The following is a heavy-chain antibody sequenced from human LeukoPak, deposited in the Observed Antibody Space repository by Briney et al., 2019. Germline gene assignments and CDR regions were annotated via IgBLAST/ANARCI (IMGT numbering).Heavy chain of an antibody. Sequence: GGSLRLSCAASGFIVSTKYMTWVRQAPGKGLEWVSVIYSGGSTYCADSVKGRFTISRHNSKNTLYLQMNSLRAEDTAVYYCARDLDGGWFDFDSWGQGTLVTVSS. V-gene: IGHV3-53*04. CDR1: GFIVSTKY. CDR2: IYSGGST. J-gene: IGHJ4*02. CDR3: ARDLDGGWFDFDS. D-gene: IGHD6-19*01.